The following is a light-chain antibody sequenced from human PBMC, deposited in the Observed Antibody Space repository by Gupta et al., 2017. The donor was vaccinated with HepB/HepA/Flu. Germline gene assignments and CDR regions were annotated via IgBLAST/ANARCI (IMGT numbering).Light chain of an antibody. Sequence: SALSQSSSESRSPGQSITIPCTGTSSDVGAQNFVSWYPQHPGKAPKLIIYDFYNRPSVVSYRFSDSRSGNTASLTIPGRQAEAEADYHCKAYPTTDSSVFGTGTKVTVL. J-gene: IGLJ1*01. V-gene: IGLV2-14*03. CDR3: KAYPTTDSSV. CDR2: DFY. CDR1: SSDVGAQNF.